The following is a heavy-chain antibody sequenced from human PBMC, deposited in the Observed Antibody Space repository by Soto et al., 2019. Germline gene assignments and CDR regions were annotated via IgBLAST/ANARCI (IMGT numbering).Heavy chain of an antibody. CDR2: IIPILGIA. Sequence: SVKVSCKASGGTFSSYTISWVRQAPGQGLEWMGRIIPILGIANYAQKFQGRVTITADKSTSTAYMELSSLRSEDTAVYYCARGMNSYGYNWFDPWGQGTLVTVSS. CDR1: GGTFSSYT. CDR3: ARGMNSYGYNWFDP. J-gene: IGHJ5*02. D-gene: IGHD5-18*01. V-gene: IGHV1-69*02.